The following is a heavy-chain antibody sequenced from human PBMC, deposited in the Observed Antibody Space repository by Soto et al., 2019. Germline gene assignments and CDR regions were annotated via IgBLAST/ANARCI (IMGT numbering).Heavy chain of an antibody. CDR1: GGSISSYY. V-gene: IGHV4-59*08. CDR2: IYYSGST. J-gene: IGHJ4*02. Sequence: SETLSLTCTVSGGSISSYYWSWIRQPPGKGLEWIGYIYYSGSTNYNPSLKSRVTISVDTSKNQFSLKLSSVTAADTAVYYCARLSNSSGGSCRYFGGRYFDYWGQGTLVTVSS. D-gene: IGHD2-15*01. CDR3: ARLSNSSGGSCRYFGGRYFDY.